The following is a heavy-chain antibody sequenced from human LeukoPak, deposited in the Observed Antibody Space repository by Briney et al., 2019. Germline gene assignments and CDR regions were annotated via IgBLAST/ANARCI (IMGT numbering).Heavy chain of an antibody. CDR1: GGSISSYF. V-gene: IGHV4-59*01. D-gene: IGHD6-19*01. CDR3: ARDYSPPEDISGWYGYFQH. Sequence: PSETLSLTCTVSGGSISSYFWSWIRQPPGKGLEWIGNMYYSGRTNYNPSLKSRVTISVDTSKNQFSLKLSAVTAADTAVYYCARDYSPPEDISGWYGYFQHWGQGTLVTVSS. CDR2: MYYSGRT. J-gene: IGHJ1*01.